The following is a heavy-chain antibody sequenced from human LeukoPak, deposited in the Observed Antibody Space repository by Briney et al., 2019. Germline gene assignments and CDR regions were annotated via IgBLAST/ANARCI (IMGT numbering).Heavy chain of an antibody. D-gene: IGHD6-6*01. J-gene: IGHJ4*02. CDR1: GGSITSGGYY. Sequence: SETLSLTCTVSGGSITSGGYYWSWLRQPAGKGLEWLGRMYTTGSTNYNPYLKSRVTISVDTSKNQFSLKLSSVTAARTAVYYCARGEKGSSSGSIDNWGQGTLVTVSS. V-gene: IGHV4-61*02. CDR2: MYTTGST. CDR3: ARGEKGSSSGSIDN.